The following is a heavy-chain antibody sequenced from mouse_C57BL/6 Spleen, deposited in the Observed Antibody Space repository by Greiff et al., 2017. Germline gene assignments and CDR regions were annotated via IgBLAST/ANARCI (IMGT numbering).Heavy chain of an antibody. V-gene: IGHV7-3*01. J-gene: IGHJ2*01. CDR2: IRNKANGYTP. D-gene: IGHD1-1*01. Sequence: EVKLMESGGGLVQPGGSLSLSCAASGFTFTDYYMSWVRQPPGKALEWLGFIRNKANGYTPEYSASVKGRFTISRDNSQSILYLQMNALRAEDSATYYCARNSPYGSSFDYWGQGTTLTVSS. CDR1: GFTFTDYY. CDR3: ARNSPYGSSFDY.